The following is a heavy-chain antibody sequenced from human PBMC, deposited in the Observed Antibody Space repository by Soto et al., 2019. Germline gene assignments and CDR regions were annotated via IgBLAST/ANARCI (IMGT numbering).Heavy chain of an antibody. CDR2: IYHSGST. CDR1: DGSISSGGYS. V-gene: IGHV4-30-2*01. Sequence: PSETLSLTCAVSDGSISSGGYSCSWIRQPPGKGLEWIGYIYHSGSTYYNPSLKSRVTISVDRSKNQLSLKLSSVTAADTAVYYCARAMTTVTTIDYWGQGTLVTVSS. CDR3: ARAMTTVTTIDY. J-gene: IGHJ4*02. D-gene: IGHD4-17*01.